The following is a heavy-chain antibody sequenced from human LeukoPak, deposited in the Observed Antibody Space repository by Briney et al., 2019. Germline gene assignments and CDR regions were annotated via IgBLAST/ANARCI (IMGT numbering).Heavy chain of an antibody. D-gene: IGHD5-18*01. CDR2: INAGNGKT. J-gene: IGHJ5*02. CDR1: GYTFTSYA. Sequence: ASVKVSCKASGYTFTSYAMHWVRQAPGQRLEWIGWINAGNGKTKYSQKFQGRVTVTRDTAANTAYLELSSLRSDDTAVYYCARVDTVMTHWFDPWGQGTLVTVSS. CDR3: ARVDTVMTHWFDP. V-gene: IGHV1-3*01.